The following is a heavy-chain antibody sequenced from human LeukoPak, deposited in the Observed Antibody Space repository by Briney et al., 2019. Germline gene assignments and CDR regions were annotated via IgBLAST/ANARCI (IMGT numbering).Heavy chain of an antibody. CDR2: IKSDGSST. V-gene: IGHV3-74*01. CDR1: GFTIRTYW. D-gene: IGHD6-19*01. J-gene: IGHJ5*02. CDR3: VRDKQWDGNFFDP. Sequence: GGSLRLSCEASGFTIRTYWMHWVRQAPGKGLVWVSRIKSDGSSTGYADSVKGRFTISRDNAKNTMYLQMNRLRAEDTAVYYCVRDKQWDGNFFDPWGHGTPVTVSS.